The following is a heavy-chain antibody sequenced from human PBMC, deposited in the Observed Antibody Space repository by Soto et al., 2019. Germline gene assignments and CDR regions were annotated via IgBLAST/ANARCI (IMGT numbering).Heavy chain of an antibody. CDR3: ARDCSGGSCYPGGHDAFEI. D-gene: IGHD2-15*01. Sequence: GASVKVSCKASGYTFTLYPMHWVRQAPGQRLEWMGWINAGNGNTKYSQKLQGRVTITRDTSASTAYMELSSLRSEDTAVYYCARDCSGGSCYPGGHDAFEIWGQGTMVTVSS. J-gene: IGHJ3*02. V-gene: IGHV1-3*01. CDR2: INAGNGNT. CDR1: GYTFTLYP.